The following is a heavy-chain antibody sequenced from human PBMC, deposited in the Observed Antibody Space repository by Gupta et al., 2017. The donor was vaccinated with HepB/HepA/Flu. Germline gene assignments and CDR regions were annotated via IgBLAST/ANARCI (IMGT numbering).Heavy chain of an antibody. CDR1: GFPFSSYS. Sequence: EVQLVESGGGLVQHGGSLRLSCVASGFPFSSYSMNWVRQAPGQGLDWVSYISSSIGTIYYADSVKGRFTISRDNAKNSLYLQMNSLRDDDTALYYCARVAAFKWEHRGWFDPWGQGTLVTVSS. CDR3: ARVAAFKWEHRGWFDP. CDR2: ISSSIGTI. V-gene: IGHV3-48*02. J-gene: IGHJ5*02. D-gene: IGHD1-26*01.